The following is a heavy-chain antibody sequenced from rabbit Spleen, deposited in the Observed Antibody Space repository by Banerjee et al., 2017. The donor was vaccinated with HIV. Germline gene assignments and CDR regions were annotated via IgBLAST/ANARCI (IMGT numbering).Heavy chain of an antibody. CDR3: ARDLAGGIGWNFSL. D-gene: IGHD4-2*01. V-gene: IGHV1S40*01. CDR2: INTATGKD. Sequence: QSLQESGGGLFQPGGSLTLTCTASGFSFTDRDVMCWVRQAPGKGLEWIGCINTATGKDVYANWAKGRFTISTTSSTTVTLKMTSLTAADTATYFCARDLAGGIGWNFSLWGQGTLVTVS. CDR1: GFSFTDRDV. J-gene: IGHJ4*01.